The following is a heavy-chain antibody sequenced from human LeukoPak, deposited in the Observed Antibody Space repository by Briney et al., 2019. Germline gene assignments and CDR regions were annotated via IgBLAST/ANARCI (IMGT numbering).Heavy chain of an antibody. D-gene: IGHD3-3*01. CDR3: AREFGVGANNWFDP. CDR1: GGTFSSYA. J-gene: IGHJ5*02. CDR2: IIPIFGTA. Sequence: ASVKVSCKASGGTFSSYAISWVRQAPGQGLEWMGGIIPIFGTANYAQKFQGRVTITADESTSTAYMELSSLRSEDTAVYYCAREFGVGANNWFDPWGQGTLVTVSS. V-gene: IGHV1-69*13.